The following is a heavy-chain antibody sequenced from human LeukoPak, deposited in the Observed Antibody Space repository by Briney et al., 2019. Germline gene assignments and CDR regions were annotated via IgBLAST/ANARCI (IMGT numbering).Heavy chain of an antibody. CDR1: GYTFTGYY. Sequence: ASVKVSCKASGYTFTGYYMHWVRQAPGQGLEWMGWINPNSGGTNYAQKFQGRVTMTRDTSISTACMELSRLRSDDTAVYYCARDLDGEGYCSGGSCWNLWGQGTLVTVSS. CDR3: ARDLDGEGYCSGGSCWNL. J-gene: IGHJ4*02. CDR2: INPNSGGT. D-gene: IGHD2-15*01. V-gene: IGHV1-2*02.